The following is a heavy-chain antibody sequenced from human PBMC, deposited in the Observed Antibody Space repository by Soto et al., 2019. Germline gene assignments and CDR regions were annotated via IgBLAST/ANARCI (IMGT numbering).Heavy chain of an antibody. V-gene: IGHV1-24*01. CDR2: LDPEDGET. Sequence: GASVKVSCKVSGYTLTELSMRWVRQAPGKGLEWMGGLDPEDGETIYAQKFQGRVTMTEDTSTDTAYMELSSLRSEDTAVYYCAPEWELPRSDAFDIWGQGTMVTVSS. J-gene: IGHJ3*02. CDR1: GYTLTELS. D-gene: IGHD1-26*01. CDR3: APEWELPRSDAFDI.